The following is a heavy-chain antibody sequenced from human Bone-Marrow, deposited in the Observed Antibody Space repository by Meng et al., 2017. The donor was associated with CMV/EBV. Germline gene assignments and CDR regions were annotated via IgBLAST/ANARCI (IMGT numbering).Heavy chain of an antibody. Sequence: SGFPFSSFAVSWVRQAPGKGLEWVSGISGSGGSTYYADSVKGRFTISRDNSMNTLHLQMNSLRAGDTAVYYCAKDRGYGDYRYYFDYWGQGTLVTVSS. CDR2: ISGSGGST. CDR3: AKDRGYGDYRYYFDY. D-gene: IGHD4-17*01. V-gene: IGHV3-23*01. CDR1: GFPFSSFA. J-gene: IGHJ4*02.